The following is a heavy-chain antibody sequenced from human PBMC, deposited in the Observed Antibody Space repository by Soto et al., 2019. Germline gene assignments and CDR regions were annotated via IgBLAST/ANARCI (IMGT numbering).Heavy chain of an antibody. J-gene: IGHJ6*02. CDR3: ARDRGSSNGYDYLYSGLDV. CDR2: ISYSGTT. D-gene: IGHD3-22*01. V-gene: IGHV4-31*03. Sequence: QVQLQESGPGLVKPSQTLSLTCSVSGDSISSRDTYWNWIRQHPGKGLEWIGYISYSGTTYYNPSLQSRVTLSAGPSKNLLSLRLSSVTAADTAVYYCARDRGSSNGYDYLYSGLDVWGQGTAVTVSS. CDR1: GDSISSRDTY.